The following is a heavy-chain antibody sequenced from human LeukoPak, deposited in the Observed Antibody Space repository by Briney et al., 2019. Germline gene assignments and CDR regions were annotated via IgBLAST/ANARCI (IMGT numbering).Heavy chain of an antibody. J-gene: IGHJ4*02. Sequence: GRSLRLSCAASGFTFSNYAMSWVRQAPGKGLESVSVISGTGAYTYYEDSVKGRVTISRDNSKNTLYLQMNSLRAEDTTVYYCAKGHSDYGTGFDLWGRGTLVTVSS. D-gene: IGHD4-17*01. CDR2: ISGTGAYT. CDR1: GFTFSNYA. V-gene: IGHV3-23*01. CDR3: AKGHSDYGTGFDL.